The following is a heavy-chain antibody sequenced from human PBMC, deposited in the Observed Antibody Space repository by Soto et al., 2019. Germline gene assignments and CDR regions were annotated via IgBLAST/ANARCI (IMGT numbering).Heavy chain of an antibody. Sequence: GGSLRLSCAASGFTFSSYAMHWVRQAPGKGLEWVAVISYDGSNKYYADSVKGRFTISRDNAKNSLYLQMNSLRAEDTAVYYCAREGTYYDFWSGSPPNYYYYYMDVWGKGTTVTVSS. V-gene: IGHV3-30-3*01. J-gene: IGHJ6*03. D-gene: IGHD3-3*01. CDR2: ISYDGSNK. CDR3: AREGTYYDFWSGSPPNYYYYYMDV. CDR1: GFTFSSYA.